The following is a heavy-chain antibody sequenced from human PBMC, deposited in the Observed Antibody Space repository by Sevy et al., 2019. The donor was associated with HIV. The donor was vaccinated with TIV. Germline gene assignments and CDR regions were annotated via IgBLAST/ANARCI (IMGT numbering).Heavy chain of an antibody. CDR2: ISSSSSYI. CDR1: GFTFSSYS. Sequence: GGSLRPSCAASGFTFSSYSMNWVRQAPGKGLEWVSSISSSSSYIYYADSVKGRFTISRDNAKNSLYLQMNSLRAEDTAVYYCASGVDTAMVDYWGQGTLVTVSS. CDR3: ASGVDTAMVDY. D-gene: IGHD5-18*01. V-gene: IGHV3-21*01. J-gene: IGHJ4*02.